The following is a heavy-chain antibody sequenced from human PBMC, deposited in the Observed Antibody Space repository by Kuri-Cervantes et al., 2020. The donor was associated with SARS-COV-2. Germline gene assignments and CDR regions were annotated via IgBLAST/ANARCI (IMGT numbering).Heavy chain of an antibody. V-gene: IGHV3-23*01. J-gene: IGHJ4*02. D-gene: IGHD1-26*01. Sequence: GESLKISCAASGFTFSSYAMGWVRQAPGKGLEWVSAISGSGGSTYYADSVKGRFTISRDNSKNTLYLQMNSLRAEDTAVYYCAKVLEWELLSPLGDYWGQGTLVTVSS. CDR1: GFTFSSYA. CDR3: AKVLEWELLSPLGDY. CDR2: ISGSGGST.